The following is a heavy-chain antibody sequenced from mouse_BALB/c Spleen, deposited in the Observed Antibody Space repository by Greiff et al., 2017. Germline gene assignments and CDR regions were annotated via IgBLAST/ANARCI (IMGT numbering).Heavy chain of an antibody. CDR3: TRRGYGNFPFDY. V-gene: IGHV1S81*02. J-gene: IGHJ2*01. CDR1: GYTFTSYY. D-gene: IGHD2-1*01. CDR2: INPSNGGT. Sequence: QVQLQQSGAELVKPGASVTLSCKASGYTFTSYYMYWVKQRPGQGLEWIGEINPSNGGTNFNEKFKSKATLTVDKSSSTAYMQLSSLTSEDSAVYYCTRRGYGNFPFDYWGQGTTLTVSS.